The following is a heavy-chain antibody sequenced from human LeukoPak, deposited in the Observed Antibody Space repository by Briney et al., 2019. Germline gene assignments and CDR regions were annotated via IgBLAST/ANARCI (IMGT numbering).Heavy chain of an antibody. V-gene: IGHV4-39*07. CDR3: ARDVDYVDY. CDR1: GGSISSNSYY. CDR2: AFYSGAT. Sequence: PSGTLSLTCTVSGGSISSNSYYWGWIRQPPGKGLEWIGSAFYSGATFYNPSLKSRVTISADTSKNQFSLKLSSVTAADTAVYYCARDVDYVDYWGQGTLVTVSS. J-gene: IGHJ4*02.